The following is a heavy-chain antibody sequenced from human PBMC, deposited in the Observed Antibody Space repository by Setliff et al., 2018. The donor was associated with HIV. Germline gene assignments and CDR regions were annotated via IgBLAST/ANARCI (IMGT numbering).Heavy chain of an antibody. CDR1: GFNIEEYA. J-gene: IGHJ4*02. Sequence: GGSLRLSCVASGFNIEEYAMAWVRQVPGKGLEWVSSVSWNSVKIDYADSVRGRSTISRDDSRNTVYLQMNSLTAEDTALYYCARDRSNTWAFDYWGPGVLVTVSS. CDR2: VSWNSVKI. D-gene: IGHD2-2*01. CDR3: ARDRSNTWAFDY. V-gene: IGHV3-9*01.